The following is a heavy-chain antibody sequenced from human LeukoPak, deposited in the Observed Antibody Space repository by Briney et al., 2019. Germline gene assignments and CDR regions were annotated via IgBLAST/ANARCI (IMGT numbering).Heavy chain of an antibody. J-gene: IGHJ5*02. CDR2: IYYSGST. CDR3: AGERIRNWFDP. D-gene: IGHD2-15*01. Sequence: SETLSLTCTVSGGSVSSGSYYWSWIRQPPGKGLEWIGYIYYSGSTNYNPSLKSRVTISVDTSKNQFSLRLSSVTAADTAVYYCAGERIRNWFDPWGQGTLVTVSS. V-gene: IGHV4-61*01. CDR1: GGSVSSGSYY.